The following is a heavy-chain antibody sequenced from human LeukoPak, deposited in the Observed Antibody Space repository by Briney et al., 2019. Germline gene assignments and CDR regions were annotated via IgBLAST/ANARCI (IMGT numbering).Heavy chain of an antibody. D-gene: IGHD2-21*02. J-gene: IGHJ2*01. Sequence: SETLSLTCTVSVGSISTYYWSWIRQPPGKGLEWIGNIDYSGNTNYNPSLKSRVTISVDTSKNQFSLQLRSVTAADTAAYYCAKVVTTYWYFDPWGRGTLVTVSS. CDR3: AKVVTTYWYFDP. CDR1: VGSISTYY. CDR2: IDYSGNT. V-gene: IGHV4-59*12.